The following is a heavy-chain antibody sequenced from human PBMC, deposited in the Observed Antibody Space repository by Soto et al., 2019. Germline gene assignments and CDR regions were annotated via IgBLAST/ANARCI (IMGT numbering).Heavy chain of an antibody. D-gene: IGHD2-15*01. V-gene: IGHV3-48*03. CDR3: ARDERTVVNMRRRRTNHGMDV. Sequence: GSLRLSCAASGFTFSSYEMNWVRQAPGKGLEWVSYISSSGSTIYYADSVKGRFTISRGNAKNSLYLQMNSLRAEDTAVYYCARDERTVVNMRRRRTNHGMDVWGQGTTVTVSS. J-gene: IGHJ6*02. CDR1: GFTFSSYE. CDR2: ISSSGSTI.